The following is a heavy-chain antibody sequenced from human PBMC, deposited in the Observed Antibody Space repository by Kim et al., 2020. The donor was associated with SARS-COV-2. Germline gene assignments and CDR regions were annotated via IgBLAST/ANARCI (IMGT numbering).Heavy chain of an antibody. CDR1: GYTFTTYA. CDR3: ARVQGCGGDSDAFDS. V-gene: IGHV1-18*01. CDR2: IRAYNGKT. Sequence: ASVKVSCKTSGYTFTTYAISWVRQAPGQGLEWMGWIRAYNGKTNYAQKFQGRVTMTTDQYTDTAYMEIRSLRSDDTAIYYCARVQGCGGDSDAFDSWGGGTIVTASS. D-gene: IGHD2-21*01. J-gene: IGHJ3*02.